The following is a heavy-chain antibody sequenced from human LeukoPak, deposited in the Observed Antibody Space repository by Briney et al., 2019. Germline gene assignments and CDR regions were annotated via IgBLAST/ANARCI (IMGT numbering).Heavy chain of an antibody. D-gene: IGHD3-22*01. Sequence: GGTLRLSCAPSGFSFSTYSMTWVRQAPGEGLECVSIIIGSGGATYYADSVKGRFTISRDNSKNTLYLQMNSLRAEDTAVYYCAKGDYDSSGYYSYYYYRDVWGKGTTVSVS. CDR1: GFSFSTYS. J-gene: IGHJ6*03. CDR3: AKGDYDSSGYYSYYYYRDV. CDR2: IIGSGGAT. V-gene: IGHV3-23*01.